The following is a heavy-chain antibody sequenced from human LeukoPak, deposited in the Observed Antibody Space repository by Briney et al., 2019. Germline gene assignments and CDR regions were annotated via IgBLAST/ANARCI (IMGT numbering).Heavy chain of an antibody. CDR3: ARGRSGTYSSFDY. J-gene: IGHJ4*02. V-gene: IGHV3-7*01. D-gene: IGHD1-26*01. CDR1: GFTFSTYW. Sequence: PGGSLRLSCAASGFTFSTYWMSWVRQAPGKGLEWVANIHQDGNEKYYVDSVKGRFTISRDNAKNSLYLQMNSLRAEDTAVYFCARGRSGTYSSFDYWGQGTLVTVSS. CDR2: IHQDGNEK.